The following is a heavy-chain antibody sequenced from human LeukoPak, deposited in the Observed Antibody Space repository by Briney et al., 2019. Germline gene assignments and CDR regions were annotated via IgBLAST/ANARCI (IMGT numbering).Heavy chain of an antibody. J-gene: IGHJ6*02. V-gene: IGHV3-53*01. D-gene: IGHD3-3*01. CDR1: GFTISSNY. CDR2: VYSGGST. CDR3: ARQYYDFWSAQDGMDV. Sequence: GGSLRLSCAASGFTISSNYMSWVRQAPGKGLEWVSVVYSGGSTFYADSVKGRFTISRDNSENTLYLQMNSLRAEDTAVYYCARQYYDFWSAQDGMDVWGQGTTVTVSS.